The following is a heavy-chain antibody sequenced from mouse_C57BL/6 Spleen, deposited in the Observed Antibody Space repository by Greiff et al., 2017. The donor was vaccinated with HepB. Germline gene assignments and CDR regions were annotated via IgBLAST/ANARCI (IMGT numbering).Heavy chain of an antibody. D-gene: IGHD1-1*01. CDR1: GYTFTDYE. CDR2: IDPETGGT. CDR3: TRSVYGSPSYVVY. Sequence: VQLQQSGAELVRPGASVTLSCKASGYTFTDYEMHWVKQTPVHGLEWIGAIDPETGGTAYNQKFKGKAILTADKSSSTAYMELRSLTSEDSAVYYCTRSVYGSPSYVVYWGQGTTLTVSS. V-gene: IGHV1-15*01. J-gene: IGHJ2*01.